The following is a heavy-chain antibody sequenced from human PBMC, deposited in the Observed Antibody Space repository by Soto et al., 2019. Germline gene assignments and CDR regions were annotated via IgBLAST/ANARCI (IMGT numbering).Heavy chain of an antibody. D-gene: IGHD3-16*01. Sequence: QVQLVQSGAEVKKPGASVKVSCKTSGYTFTNFGISWVRQAPGQGLEWMGWISTYNGNTNYAQKFQGSVTMTTDTSTSTAYMELRSLRSYDTAGYYGARGGTPIDYWGQGTLVTVSS. J-gene: IGHJ4*02. CDR1: GYTFTNFG. CDR2: ISTYNGNT. V-gene: IGHV1-18*01. CDR3: ARGGTPIDY.